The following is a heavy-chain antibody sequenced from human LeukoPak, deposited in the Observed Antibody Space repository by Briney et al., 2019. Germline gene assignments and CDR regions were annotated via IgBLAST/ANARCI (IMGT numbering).Heavy chain of an antibody. CDR2: VHSGDSET. J-gene: IGHJ3*02. D-gene: IGHD3-22*01. CDR3: ARLRDYYDSSGYSPTDAFDI. V-gene: IGHV5-51*01. Sequence: GVSLQISSQGSGYGFNSYWIGWARPMPGKGLELMGIVHSGDSETKYTPSFQGQVTISADKSIKTPYLQWSSLKASDTAMYYCARLRDYYDSSGYSPTDAFDIWGQGTMVTVSS. CDR1: GYGFNSYW.